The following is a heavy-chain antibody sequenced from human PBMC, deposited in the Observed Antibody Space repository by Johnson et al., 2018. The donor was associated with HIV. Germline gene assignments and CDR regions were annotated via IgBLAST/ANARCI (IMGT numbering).Heavy chain of an antibody. CDR1: GFTFSSYA. CDR3: AGYSSSWYDAFDI. Sequence: VQPVESGGGVVQPGRSLRLSCAASGFTFSSYAMSWVRQAPGKGLEWVSAISGSGGSTYYADSVKGRFTISRDNAKNSLYLQMNSLRAEDTALYYCAGYSSSWYDAFDIWGQGTMVTVSS. D-gene: IGHD6-13*01. V-gene: IGHV3-23*04. CDR2: ISGSGGST. J-gene: IGHJ3*02.